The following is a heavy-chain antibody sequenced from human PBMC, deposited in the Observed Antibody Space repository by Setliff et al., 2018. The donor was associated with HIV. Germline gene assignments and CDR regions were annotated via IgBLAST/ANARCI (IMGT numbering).Heavy chain of an antibody. CDR3: TTWDKGSVWFGELLVSPDVLDI. CDR1: GFIFRNAW. J-gene: IGHJ3*02. V-gene: IGHV3-15*01. D-gene: IGHD3-10*01. CDR2: IKSKADGGTT. Sequence: GALRLSCAASGFIFRNAWMSWVRQGTGKGLEWVGRIKSKADGGTTDYAASVKGRFTISRDDSKNTLYLQMNSLKIEDTAVYYCTTWDKGSVWFGELLVSPDVLDIWGQGTLVTVSS.